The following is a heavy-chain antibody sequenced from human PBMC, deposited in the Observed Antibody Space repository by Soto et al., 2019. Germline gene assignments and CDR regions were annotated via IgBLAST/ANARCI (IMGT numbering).Heavy chain of an antibody. V-gene: IGHV4-39*01. Sequence: QLQLQESGPGLVKPSETLSLTCRVSGAAVETSNHFWGRIRQSPGKGLEWIGSMYYSGSNYYNPSLRRRVTISVDTSKNQFSPKLTSVTATDTAVYYCARHSGGGLGGGFVVWGAWFDPWGQGTLVTVSS. J-gene: IGHJ5*02. CDR2: MYYSGSN. D-gene: IGHD3-16*01. CDR3: ARHSGGGLGGGFVVWGAWFDP. CDR1: GAAVETSNHF.